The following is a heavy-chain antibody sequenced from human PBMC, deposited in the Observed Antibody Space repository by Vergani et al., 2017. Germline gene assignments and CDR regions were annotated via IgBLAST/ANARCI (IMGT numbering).Heavy chain of an antibody. CDR3: AKGGDYYYYYYYMDV. CDR1: GFTFSSYV. V-gene: IGHV3-23*01. J-gene: IGHJ6*03. CDR2: ISGSGGST. Sequence: EVQLLESGGGLVQPGGSLRLSCAASGFTFSSYVMSWVRQAPGKGLEWVSAISGSGGSTYYADSVKGRFTISRDNSKNTLYLQMNSLRAEDTAVYYCAKGGDYYYYYYYMDVWGKGTTVTVSS. D-gene: IGHD3-10*01.